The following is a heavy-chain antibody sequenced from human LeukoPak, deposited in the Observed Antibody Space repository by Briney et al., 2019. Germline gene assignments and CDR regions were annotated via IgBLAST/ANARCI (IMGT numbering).Heavy chain of an antibody. CDR3: ARAPILWFGEFDNYYYYYYMDV. V-gene: IGHV4-4*07. D-gene: IGHD3-10*01. J-gene: IGHJ6*03. CDR2: IYTSGST. CDR1: GGSISSYY. Sequence: SETLSLTCTVSGGSISSYYWSSIRQPAGKGLEWIGRIYTSGSTNYNPSRKSRVTMSVDTSKNQFSLKLSSVTAADTAVYYCARAPILWFGEFDNYYYYYYMDVWGKGTTVTVSS.